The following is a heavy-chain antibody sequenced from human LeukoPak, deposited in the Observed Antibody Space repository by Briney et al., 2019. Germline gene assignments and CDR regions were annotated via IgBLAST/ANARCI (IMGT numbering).Heavy chain of an antibody. J-gene: IGHJ4*02. CDR2: ITTRSAI. V-gene: IGHV3-48*01. CDR3: AKASSGWYGGGLFDY. Sequence: GGSLRLSCAASGFTFSSYSMNWVRQAPGKGLEWVSYITTRSAIYYADSVKGRFTISRDNAKDSLYLQMNSLRAEDTAVYYCAKASSGWYGGGLFDYWGQGTLVTVSS. D-gene: IGHD6-19*01. CDR1: GFTFSSYS.